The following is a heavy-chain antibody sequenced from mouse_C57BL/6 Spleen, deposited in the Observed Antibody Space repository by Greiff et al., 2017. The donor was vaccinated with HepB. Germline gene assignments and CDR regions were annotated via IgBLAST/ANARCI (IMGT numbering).Heavy chain of an antibody. D-gene: IGHD3-2*02. Sequence: EVQLQESGPELVKPGASVKISCKASGYSFTGYYMNWVKQSPEKSLEWIGEINPSTGGTTYNQKFKAKATLTVDKSSSTAYMQLKSLTSEDSAVYYGASWSSLGYYWYFDVWGTGTTVTVSS. J-gene: IGHJ1*03. CDR1: GYSFTGYY. CDR3: ASWSSLGYYWYFDV. V-gene: IGHV1-42*01. CDR2: INPSTGGT.